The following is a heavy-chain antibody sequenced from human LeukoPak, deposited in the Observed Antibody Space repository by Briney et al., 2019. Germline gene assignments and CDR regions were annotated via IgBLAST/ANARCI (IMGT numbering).Heavy chain of an antibody. CDR1: GGSISSGDYY. D-gene: IGHD6-6*01. V-gene: IGHV4-30-4*08. CDR2: IYYSGST. Sequence: SETLSLTCTVSGGSISSGDYYWSWIRQPPGKGLEWIGYIYYSGSTYYNPSLKSRVTISVDTSKNQFSLKLSSVTAADTAVYYCAREVPSGIAARGLDYWGQGTLVTVSS. CDR3: AREVPSGIAARGLDY. J-gene: IGHJ4*02.